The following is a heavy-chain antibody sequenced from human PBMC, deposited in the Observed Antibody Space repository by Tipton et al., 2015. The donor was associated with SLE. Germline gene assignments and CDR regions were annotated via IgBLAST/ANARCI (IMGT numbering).Heavy chain of an antibody. Sequence: TLSLTCTVSGAPISTHYWSWIRRPPGKGLEWIGYISYTGNTNFNPSLKSRVTMSVATSKNQFSLRLTSVTAADTAMYYCARDSAVNFWYFDLWGRGTLVTVSS. CDR1: GAPISTHY. CDR2: ISYTGNT. V-gene: IGHV4-59*11. CDR3: ARDSAVNFWYFDL. J-gene: IGHJ2*01.